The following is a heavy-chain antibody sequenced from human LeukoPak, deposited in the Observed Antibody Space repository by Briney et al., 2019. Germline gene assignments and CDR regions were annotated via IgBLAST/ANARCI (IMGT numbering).Heavy chain of an antibody. CDR3: AREFCSGGSYNDAFDI. CDR1: GGSISSYY. CDR2: IYYSGST. Sequence: SETLSLTCTVSGGSISSYYWSWMRQPPGKGLEWIGYIYYSGSTNYNPSLKSRVTISVDTSKNQFSLKLSSVTAADTAVYYCAREFCSGGSYNDAFDIWGQGTMVTVSS. D-gene: IGHD2-15*01. J-gene: IGHJ3*02. V-gene: IGHV4-59*01.